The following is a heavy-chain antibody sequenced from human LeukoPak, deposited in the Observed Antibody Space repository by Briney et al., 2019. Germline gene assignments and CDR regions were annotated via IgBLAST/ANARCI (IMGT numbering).Heavy chain of an antibody. V-gene: IGHV3-7*01. CDR2: IKQDGSDK. CDR1: GFRFSSYW. J-gene: IGHJ4*02. D-gene: IGHD6-19*01. CDR3: ARASAVAGTRDY. Sequence: GGSLRLSCTASGFRFSSYWMSWVRQAPGKGLEWVANIKQDGSDKYYVDSVKGRFTISRDNAKNSLYLQMNSLRAEDSALYYCARASAVAGTRDYWGQGTLVTVSS.